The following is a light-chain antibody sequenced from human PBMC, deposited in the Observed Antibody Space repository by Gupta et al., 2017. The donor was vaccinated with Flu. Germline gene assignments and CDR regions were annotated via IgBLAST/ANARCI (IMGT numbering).Light chain of an antibody. CDR3: QAWDSGAVI. J-gene: IGLJ2*01. V-gene: IGLV3-1*01. CDR2: QQT. Sequence: QQKPGQSPVLVIYQQTKRPAWIPGRFSGSSSGNTATLTISGTQAVDEADYYCQAWDSGAVIFGGGTKLTVL.